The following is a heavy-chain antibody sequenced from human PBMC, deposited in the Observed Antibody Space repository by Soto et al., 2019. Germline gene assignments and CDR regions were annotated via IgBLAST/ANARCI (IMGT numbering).Heavy chain of an antibody. Sequence: PGGSLRLSCAASGLSLRGYDMDGVRKAPGRGLEWVSSISPSSSFLSYADSLKGRFTISRDNAKSSVNLQMNSLRAEDTAVYYCARVGTDYGSGSPYYSDYWGQGILVTVSS. CDR2: ISPSSSFL. J-gene: IGHJ4*02. CDR1: GLSLRGYD. V-gene: IGHV3-21*06. CDR3: ARVGTDYGSGSPYYSDY. D-gene: IGHD3-10*01.